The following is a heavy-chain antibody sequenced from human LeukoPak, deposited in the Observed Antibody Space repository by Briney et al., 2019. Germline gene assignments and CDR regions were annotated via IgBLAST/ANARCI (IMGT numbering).Heavy chain of an antibody. CDR1: GFTFSSYS. CDR2: ISSSSSYI. V-gene: IGHV3-21*01. CDR3: ARGNYDFWSGYQKVGGAFDI. D-gene: IGHD3-3*01. Sequence: PGGSLRLSCAASGFTFSSYSMNWVRQAPGKGLEWVSSISSSSSYIYYADSVKGRFTISRDNAKNSLYLQMNSLRAEDTAVYYCARGNYDFWSGYQKVGGAFDIWGQGTMVTVSS. J-gene: IGHJ3*02.